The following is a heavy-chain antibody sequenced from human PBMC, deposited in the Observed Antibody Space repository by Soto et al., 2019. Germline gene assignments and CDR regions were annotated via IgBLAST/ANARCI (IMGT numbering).Heavy chain of an antibody. J-gene: IGHJ5*02. Sequence: QLQLQESGPGLVKPSETLSLTCTVSGGSISSSSYYWGWIRQPPGKGLEWIGSIYYSGSTYYNPSLKSRVTISVDTSKNQFSLKLSSVTAADTAVYYCARHLWEYYYDSSGRWGNWFDPWGQGTLVTVSS. V-gene: IGHV4-39*01. CDR3: ARHLWEYYYDSSGRWGNWFDP. D-gene: IGHD3-22*01. CDR1: GGSISSSSYY. CDR2: IYYSGST.